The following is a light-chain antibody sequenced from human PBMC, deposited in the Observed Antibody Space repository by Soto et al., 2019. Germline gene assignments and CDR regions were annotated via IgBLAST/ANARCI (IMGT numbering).Light chain of an antibody. V-gene: IGKV3-20*01. CDR3: QQYGSLSWT. Sequence: DIVLTQSPGTLSLSPGERATLSCRASQSVSSNYLAWYQQKPGQAPRLLIHGASTRATGVPDRFSGSGSGTDFTLTISRLEPEDFAVYHCQQYGSLSWTFGRGTKVEIK. CDR1: QSVSSNY. J-gene: IGKJ1*01. CDR2: GAS.